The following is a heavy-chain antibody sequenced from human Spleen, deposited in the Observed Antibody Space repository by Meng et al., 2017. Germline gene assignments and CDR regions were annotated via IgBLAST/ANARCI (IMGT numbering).Heavy chain of an antibody. Sequence: GESLKISCAASGFTFSTYGMNWVRQAPGKGLEWVAVIWYDGSNKYYADSVKGRFTISRDNSKNTLYLQMNSLRAEDTAVYYCARDFGRALAYCGGDCFKPIDYWGQGTLVTVSS. D-gene: IGHD2-21*02. CDR2: IWYDGSNK. CDR3: ARDFGRALAYCGGDCFKPIDY. V-gene: IGHV3-33*01. J-gene: IGHJ4*02. CDR1: GFTFSTYG.